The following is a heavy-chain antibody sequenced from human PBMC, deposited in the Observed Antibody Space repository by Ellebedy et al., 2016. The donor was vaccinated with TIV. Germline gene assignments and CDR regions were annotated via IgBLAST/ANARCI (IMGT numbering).Heavy chain of an antibody. V-gene: IGHV3-74*01. D-gene: IGHD3/OR15-3a*01. CDR1: GFTFSNYW. CDR2: IKSDGTIT. CDR3: ARDLGLGGY. J-gene: IGHJ4*02. Sequence: GESLKISCAASGFTFSNYWMHWVRQAPGKGLVWVSRIKSDGTITGYADSVKGRFTISRDNAKNTLYLQMNSLRVEDTAVYYCARDLGLGGYWGQGILVTVSS.